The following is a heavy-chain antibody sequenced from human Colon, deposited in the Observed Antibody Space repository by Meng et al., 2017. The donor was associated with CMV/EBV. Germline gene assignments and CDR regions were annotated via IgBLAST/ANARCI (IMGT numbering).Heavy chain of an antibody. Sequence: GESLKISCAASGFSFNNYAMHWVRQAPGKGLEWVAFMRSDGRDKQYAESVKGRFTISRDDSTNMVFLQMNSLRTGDTAVYYCAKDAGWQLSRSAFDVWGQGTMVTVSS. D-gene: IGHD4-23*01. J-gene: IGHJ3*01. CDR1: GFSFNNYA. CDR2: MRSDGRDK. CDR3: AKDAGWQLSRSAFDV. V-gene: IGHV3-30*02.